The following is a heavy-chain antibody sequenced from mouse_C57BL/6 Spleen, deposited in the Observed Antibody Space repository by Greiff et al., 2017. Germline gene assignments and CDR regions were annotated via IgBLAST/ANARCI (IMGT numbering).Heavy chain of an antibody. Sequence: QVQLKESGAELVKPGASVKISCKASGYAFSSYWMNWVKQRPGKGLEWIGQIYPGDGDTNYNGKFKGKATLTADKSSITAYMQLSSLTSEDSAVYFCARRANWDDWYFDVWGTGTTVTVSS. J-gene: IGHJ1*03. CDR2: IYPGDGDT. CDR1: GYAFSSYW. CDR3: ARRANWDDWYFDV. D-gene: IGHD4-1*01. V-gene: IGHV1-80*01.